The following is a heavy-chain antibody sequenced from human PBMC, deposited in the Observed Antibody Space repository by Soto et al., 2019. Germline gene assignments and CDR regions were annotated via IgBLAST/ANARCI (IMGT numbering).Heavy chain of an antibody. D-gene: IGHD3-10*01. CDR1: GYTFTSYG. CDR3: ERDSRASMVRGVFDY. V-gene: IGHV1-18*01. Sequence: ASVKVSCKASGYTFTSYGISWVRQAPGQGLEWMGWISAYNGNTNYAQKLQGRVTMTTDTSTSTAYMELRSVRSDDTAVYYCERDSRASMVRGVFDYWGQGTLVTVSS. CDR2: ISAYNGNT. J-gene: IGHJ4*02.